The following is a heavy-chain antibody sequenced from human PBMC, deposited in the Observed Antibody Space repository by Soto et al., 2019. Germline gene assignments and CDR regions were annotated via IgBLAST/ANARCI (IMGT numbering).Heavy chain of an antibody. D-gene: IGHD1-7*01. CDR1: GFTFSSYG. CDR3: AKDLYYNWNYEMDY. J-gene: IGHJ4*02. Sequence: GGSLRLSCAASGFTFSSYGMHWVRQAPGKGLEWVAVISYDGSNKYYADSVKGRFTISRDNSKNTLYLQMNSLRAEDTAVYYCAKDLYYNWNYEMDYWGQGTLVTVSS. V-gene: IGHV3-30*18. CDR2: ISYDGSNK.